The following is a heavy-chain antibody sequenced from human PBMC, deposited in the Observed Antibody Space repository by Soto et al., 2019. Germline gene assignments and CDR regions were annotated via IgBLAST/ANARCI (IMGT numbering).Heavy chain of an antibody. V-gene: IGHV3-30*18. J-gene: IGHJ4*02. CDR1: GFTFSSYG. CDR2: ISYDGSNK. CDR3: AKDLRQEGNYYFHY. Sequence: QVQLVESGGGVVQPGRSLRLSCAASGFTFSSYGMHWVRQAPGKGLEWVAVISYDGSNKYYADSVKGRFTISRDNSKNTLYLQMNSLRAEDTAVYYCAKDLRQEGNYYFHYWGQGTLVTVSS.